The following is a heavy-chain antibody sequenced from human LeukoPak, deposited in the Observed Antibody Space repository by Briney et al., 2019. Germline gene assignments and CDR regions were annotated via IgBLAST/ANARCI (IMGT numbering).Heavy chain of an antibody. V-gene: IGHV3-23*01. CDR3: AKAGQYYYDSSGYFADY. D-gene: IGHD3-22*01. CDR1: GFTFSSYA. CDR2: ISGSGGST. Sequence: GGSLSLSCAASGFTFSSYAMSWVRQAPGKGLEWVSAISGSGGSTYYADSVKGRFTISRDNSKNTLYLQMNSLRAEDTAVYYCAKAGQYYYDSSGYFADYWGQGTLVTVSS. J-gene: IGHJ4*02.